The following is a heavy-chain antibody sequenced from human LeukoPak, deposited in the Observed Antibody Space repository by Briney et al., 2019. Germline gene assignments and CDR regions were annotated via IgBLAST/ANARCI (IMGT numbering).Heavy chain of an antibody. D-gene: IGHD3-10*02. J-gene: IGHJ5*02. CDR3: ARHLYMFNWFDP. Sequence: SETLSLTCTVSGDSISSYYWSWIRQPPGKGLEWIGYIYYSGSTIYNPSLNSRVTISVDTSKNQFSLKLTSVTAADTAVYYCARHLYMFNWFDPWGQETLVTVSS. CDR2: IYYSGST. CDR1: GDSISSYY. V-gene: IGHV4-59*01.